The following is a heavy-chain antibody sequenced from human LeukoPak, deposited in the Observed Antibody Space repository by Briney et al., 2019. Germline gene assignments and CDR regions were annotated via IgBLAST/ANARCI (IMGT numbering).Heavy chain of an antibody. J-gene: IGHJ4*02. Sequence: PSETLSLTCTVSGGSISSYYWSWIRQPPGKGLEWIGYIYYSGSTNYNPSLKSRVTISGDTSKNQFSLRLTSVTAADTAVYYCARQTGSGLFILPGGQGTLVTVSS. CDR2: IYYSGST. CDR1: GGSISSYY. D-gene: IGHD3/OR15-3a*01. CDR3: ARQTGSGLFILP. V-gene: IGHV4-59*08.